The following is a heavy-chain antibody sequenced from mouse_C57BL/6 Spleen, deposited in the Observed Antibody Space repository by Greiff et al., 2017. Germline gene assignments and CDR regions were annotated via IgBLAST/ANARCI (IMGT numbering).Heavy chain of an antibody. CDR2: IYWDDDK. J-gene: IGHJ1*03. V-gene: IGHV8-12*01. CDR1: GFSLSTSGMG. Sequence: LKESGPGILQSSQTLSLTCSFSGFSLSTSGMGVSWIRQPSGKGLEWLAHIYWDDDKRYNPSPKSRLTISKDTSRNQVFLKITSVDTADTATYYCARRVTTVVADWYFDVWGTGTTVTVSS. D-gene: IGHD1-1*01. CDR3: ARRVTTVVADWYFDV.